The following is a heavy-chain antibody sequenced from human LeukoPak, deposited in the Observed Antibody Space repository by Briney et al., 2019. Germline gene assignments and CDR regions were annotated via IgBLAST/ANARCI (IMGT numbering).Heavy chain of an antibody. CDR1: GGSFSGYY. J-gene: IGHJ6*02. V-gene: IGHV4-34*01. CDR2: INHSGST. D-gene: IGHD4-23*01. CDR3: ARMMTTVVTPNFYYYYGMDV. Sequence: SETLSLTCAVYGGSFSGYYWSWIRQPPGKGLEWIGEINHSGSTNYNPSLKSRVTISVDTSKNQFSLKLSSVTAADTAVYHCARMMTTVVTPNFYYYYGMDVWGQGTTVTVSS.